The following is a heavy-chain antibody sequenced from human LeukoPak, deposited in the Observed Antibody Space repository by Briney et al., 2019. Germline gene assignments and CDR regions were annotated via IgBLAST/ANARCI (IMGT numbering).Heavy chain of an antibody. V-gene: IGHV3-53*01. CDR2: VYSGGST. CDR3: ARDRYGRNYGMDV. J-gene: IGHJ6*02. CDR1: GFTVSSNY. D-gene: IGHD1-14*01. Sequence: GGSLRLSCAASGFTVSSNYMSWVRQAPGKGLEWVSVVYSGGSTYYADSVKGRFTISRDNSKNTLYLQMNSLRAEDTAVYYCARDRYGRNYGMDVWGQGTTVTVSS.